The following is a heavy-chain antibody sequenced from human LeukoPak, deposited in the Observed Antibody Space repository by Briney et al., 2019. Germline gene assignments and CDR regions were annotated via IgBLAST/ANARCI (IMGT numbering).Heavy chain of an antibody. CDR1: GFTFSSYG. Sequence: GRSLRLSCAASGFTFSSYGMHWVRQAPGKGLEWVAVISYDGSNKYYADSVKGRFTISRDNSKNTLYLQMNSLRAEDTAVYYCAKDWTTATTFFDYWGQGTLVTVSS. D-gene: IGHD4-17*01. V-gene: IGHV3-30*18. CDR3: AKDWTTATTFFDY. CDR2: ISYDGSNK. J-gene: IGHJ4*02.